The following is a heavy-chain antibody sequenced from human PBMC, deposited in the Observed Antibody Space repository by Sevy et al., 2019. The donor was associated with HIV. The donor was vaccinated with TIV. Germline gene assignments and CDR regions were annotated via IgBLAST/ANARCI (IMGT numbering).Heavy chain of an antibody. CDR1: GFIFSTYA. Sequence: GGSLRLSCEASGFIFSTYAISWVRQAPGKGLEWVSGIVGSGDNAFYADSVKGRFTISRDNSKNTVYLQMNTLRAEDTAIYYCARVPHWTGWFFENWGQGILVTVSS. CDR2: IVGSGDNA. V-gene: IGHV3-23*01. CDR3: ARVPHWTGWFFEN. D-gene: IGHD6-19*01. J-gene: IGHJ4*02.